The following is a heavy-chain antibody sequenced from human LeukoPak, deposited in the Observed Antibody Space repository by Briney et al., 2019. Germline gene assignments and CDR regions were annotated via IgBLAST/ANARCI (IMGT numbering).Heavy chain of an antibody. V-gene: IGHV1-18*01. CDR1: GYTFTYYV. J-gene: IGHJ4*02. CDR3: ARGEKPYDY. Sequence: GASVKVSCKTSGYTFTYYVISWVRQAPGQGLDWMGWINAYSGNTNDAQKFQGRVTMTTDTSTSTAYMELRSLRSDDTAVYYCARGEKPYDYWGQGTLVSVSS. D-gene: IGHD1-26*01. CDR2: INAYSGNT.